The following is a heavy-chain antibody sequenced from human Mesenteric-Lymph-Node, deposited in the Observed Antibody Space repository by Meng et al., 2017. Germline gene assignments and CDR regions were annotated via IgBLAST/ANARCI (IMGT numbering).Heavy chain of an antibody. CDR2: IRSKAYGGTT. CDR1: GFTFGDYA. V-gene: IGHV3-49*04. J-gene: IGHJ1*01. Sequence: GESLKISCTASGFTFGDYAMSWVRQAPGKGLEWVGFIRSKAYGGTTEYAASVKGRFTISRDDSKSIAYLQMNSLKTEDTAVYYCSRGVMVTSQYFQHWGQGTLVTVSS. CDR3: SRGVMVTSQYFQH. D-gene: IGHD2-21*02.